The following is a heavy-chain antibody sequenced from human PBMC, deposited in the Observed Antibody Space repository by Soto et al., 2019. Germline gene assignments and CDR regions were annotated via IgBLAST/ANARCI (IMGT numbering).Heavy chain of an antibody. CDR3: VRLNGYCVSTKCRGYYGMDV. CDR2: IFHSGST. V-gene: IGHV4-39*01. D-gene: IGHD2-2*03. J-gene: IGHJ6*02. Sequence: SETLSLTCTVSGGSIISNSYYWGWIRQPPGKGLEWIGSIFHSGSTYYNPSLKSRVTMSVDTSKNEFSLRLNSVTAADTAVYYCVRLNGYCVSTKCRGYYGMDVWGQGTTVTVSS. CDR1: GGSIISNSYY.